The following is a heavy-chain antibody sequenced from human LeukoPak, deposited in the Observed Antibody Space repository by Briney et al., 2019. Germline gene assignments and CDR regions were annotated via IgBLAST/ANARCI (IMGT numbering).Heavy chain of an antibody. Sequence: GGSLRLSCAASGFTFSSYAMSWVRQAPGKGLEWVSIIYSSGSAYYPDSLKGRFTISRDNSKNTLYLQVNSLRAEDTAIYYCARVSVTTTSDAFDIWGQGTMVTVSS. CDR1: GFTFSSYA. CDR3: ARVSVTTTSDAFDI. J-gene: IGHJ3*02. V-gene: IGHV3-23*05. D-gene: IGHD4-17*01. CDR2: IYSSGSA.